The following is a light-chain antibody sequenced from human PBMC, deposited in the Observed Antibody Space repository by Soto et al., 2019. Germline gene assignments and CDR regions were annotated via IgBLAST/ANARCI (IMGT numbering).Light chain of an antibody. J-gene: IGKJ2*01. CDR1: QSVDTF. V-gene: IGKV3-11*01. CDR3: QVRTDWPPFMYS. CDR2: DTS. Sequence: EIVLTQSPATLSLSPGERATLSCRASQSVDTFLAWYQQKPGRTPRLLIYDTSNRATGIPPRFSGTGSGTDFTLTISRLEPEDFAVYYCQVRTDWPPFMYSFGQWTKLEVK.